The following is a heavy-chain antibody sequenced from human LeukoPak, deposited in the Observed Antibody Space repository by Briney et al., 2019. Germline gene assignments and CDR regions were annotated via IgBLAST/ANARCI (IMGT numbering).Heavy chain of an antibody. CDR2: INSDGSST. CDR1: GFTFSSYW. J-gene: IGHJ6*03. CDR3: ARDHSGWYYYYCYYMDV. Sequence: PGGSLRLSCAASGFTFSSYWMHWVRQAPGKGLVWVSRINSDGSSTSYADSVKGRFTTSRDNAKNTLYLQINSLRAEDTAVYYCARDHSGWYYYYCYYMDVWGKGTTVTVSS. D-gene: IGHD6-19*01. V-gene: IGHV3-74*01.